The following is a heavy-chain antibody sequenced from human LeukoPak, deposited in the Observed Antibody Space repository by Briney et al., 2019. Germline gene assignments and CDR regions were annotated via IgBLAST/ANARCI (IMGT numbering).Heavy chain of an antibody. V-gene: IGHV1-46*01. D-gene: IGHD3-22*01. CDR3: ARGAITMIVPRHWFDP. Sequence: ASVKVSCKASGYTFTSYYMHWVRQAPGQGLEWMGIINPSGGSTSYAQKFQGRVTMTRDTSTSTVYMELSSLRSEDTAVYYCARGAITMIVPRHWFDPWGQGTLVTVSS. CDR1: GYTFTSYY. J-gene: IGHJ5*02. CDR2: INPSGGST.